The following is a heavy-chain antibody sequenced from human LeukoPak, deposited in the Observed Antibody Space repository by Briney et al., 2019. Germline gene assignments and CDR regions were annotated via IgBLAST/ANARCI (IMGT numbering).Heavy chain of an antibody. J-gene: IGHJ1*01. CDR1: GGSISSGGYS. Sequence: TPSETLSLTCAVSGGSISSGGYSWSWIRQPPGKGLEWIGYIYHSGSTYYNPSLKSRDTISVDRSKNQFSLKLSSVTAADTAVYYCARGGITFGGVIARAEYFQHWGQGTLVTVSS. V-gene: IGHV4-30-2*01. CDR2: IYHSGST. D-gene: IGHD3-16*02. CDR3: ARGGITFGGVIARAEYFQH.